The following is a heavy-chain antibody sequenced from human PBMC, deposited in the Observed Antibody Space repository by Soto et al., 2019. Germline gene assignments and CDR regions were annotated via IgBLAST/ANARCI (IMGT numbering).Heavy chain of an antibody. V-gene: IGHV3-48*01. CDR2: ISSSSSTI. CDR1: GFTFSSYS. D-gene: IGHD2-15*01. J-gene: IGHJ4*02. Sequence: GGSLRLSCAASGFTFSSYSMNWVRQAPGKGLEWVSYISSSSSTIHYSDSVKGRFTISRDNAKNSLYLQINSLEAADTATYYCARRGESTNWYIVDIPLDFWGQGTPVTVSS. CDR3: ARRGESTNWYIVDIPLDF.